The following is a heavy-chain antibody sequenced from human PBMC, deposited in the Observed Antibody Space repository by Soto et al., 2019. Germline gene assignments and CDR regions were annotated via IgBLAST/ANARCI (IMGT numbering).Heavy chain of an antibody. J-gene: IGHJ4*02. CDR1: GGTFSSYT. Sequence: QVQLVQSGAEVTKPGSSVKVSCKASGGTFSSYTISWVRQAPGHGLEWMGRIIPILGITNYAQKFQGRVTITSTKSTSTAYIELGMLRSEDTAVYYCACPNPQGWSGVLFDYWGQGTLVTVSS. V-gene: IGHV1-69*02. D-gene: IGHD3-10*01. CDR2: IIPILGIT. CDR3: ACPNPQGWSGVLFDY.